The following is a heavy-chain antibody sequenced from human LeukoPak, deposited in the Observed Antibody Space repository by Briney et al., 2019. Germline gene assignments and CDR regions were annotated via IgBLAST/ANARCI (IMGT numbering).Heavy chain of an antibody. CDR1: GGSFSGYY. D-gene: IGHD6-19*01. CDR3: AKNSGGARNHWFDP. J-gene: IGHJ5*02. Sequence: PSETLSLTCAVYGGSFSGYYWSWIRQPPGKGLEWIGYIYYSGSTNYNPFLKSRVTISVDTSKNQFSLKLSSVTAADTAIYYCAKNSGGARNHWFDPWGQGTLVTVSS. CDR2: IYYSGST. V-gene: IGHV4-59*01.